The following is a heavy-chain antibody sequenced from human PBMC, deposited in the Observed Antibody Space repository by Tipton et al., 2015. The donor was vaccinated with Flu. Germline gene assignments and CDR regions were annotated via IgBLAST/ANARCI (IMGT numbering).Heavy chain of an antibody. Sequence: TLSLTCTVSGGSISSSSYYWGWIRQPPGKGLEWIGSIYYSESTYYNPSLKSRLIISVDTSKNQFSLRLSTVTAADTARYYCARVGDSSVAYGLDYWGQGTLVTVSS. J-gene: IGHJ4*02. V-gene: IGHV4-39*07. CDR3: ARVGDSSVAYGLDY. CDR2: IYYSEST. D-gene: IGHD3-22*01. CDR1: GGSISSSSYY.